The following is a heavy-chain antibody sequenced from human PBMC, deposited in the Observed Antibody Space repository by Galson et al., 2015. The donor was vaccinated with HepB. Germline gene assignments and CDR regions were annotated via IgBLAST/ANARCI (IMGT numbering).Heavy chain of an antibody. CDR1: GGTGGSYD. CDR2: IGSADDT. D-gene: IGHD5-18*01. J-gene: IGHJ6*03. V-gene: IGHV3-13*01. Sequence: ALRLGCAAAGGTGGSYDRYGGRQGPGDGVEWVSRIGSADDTYYPGSVNGRFTIPRDNAKNSLCLHMNSLSAEDTAVYYCARVDTAGRYMDVWGKGTTVTVSS. CDR3: ARVDTAGRYMDV.